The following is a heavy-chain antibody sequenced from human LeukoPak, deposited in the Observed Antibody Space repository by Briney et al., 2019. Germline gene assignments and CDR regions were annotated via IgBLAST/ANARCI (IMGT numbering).Heavy chain of an antibody. CDR1: GFTFSNYA. V-gene: IGHV3-64D*09. J-gene: IGHJ4*02. Sequence: PGGSLRLSCSASGFTFSNYAMHWVRQAPGKGVEYVSAIRVNGGSTYYADSVKGRFTISRDNSKNTLYLQMSSLRAEDTAVYYCVIGIIVDGAFDYWGQGTLVTVSS. D-gene: IGHD3-22*01. CDR3: VIGIIVDGAFDY. CDR2: IRVNGGST.